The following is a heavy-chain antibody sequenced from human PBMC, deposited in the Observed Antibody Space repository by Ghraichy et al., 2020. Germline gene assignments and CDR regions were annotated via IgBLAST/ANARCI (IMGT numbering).Heavy chain of an antibody. CDR3: ARDTGMGLRNFDY. Sequence: AGSLRLSCAASGFTFSSYTMNWVRQAPGKGLEWVSHVSSGGTYMYYADSVKGRFTISRDNAKDSLYLQMSSLRAEDTAVYYCARDTGMGLRNFDYWGQGILVTVSS. D-gene: IGHD4-17*01. CDR2: VSSGGTYM. CDR1: GFTFSSYT. J-gene: IGHJ4*02. V-gene: IGHV3-21*01.